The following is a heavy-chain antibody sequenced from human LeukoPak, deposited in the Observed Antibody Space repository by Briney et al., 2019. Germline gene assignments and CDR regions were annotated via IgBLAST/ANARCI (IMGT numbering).Heavy chain of an antibody. CDR2: ISGSGGST. Sequence: QTGGSLRLSCAASGFTFSSYAMSWVRQAPGKRLEWVSAISGSGGSTYYADSVKGRFTISRDNSKNTLYLQMNSLRAEDTAVYYCAKVLSFTMIVVVDVKIDYWGQGTLVTVSS. CDR1: GFTFSSYA. V-gene: IGHV3-23*01. CDR3: AKVLSFTMIVVVDVKIDY. D-gene: IGHD3-22*01. J-gene: IGHJ4*02.